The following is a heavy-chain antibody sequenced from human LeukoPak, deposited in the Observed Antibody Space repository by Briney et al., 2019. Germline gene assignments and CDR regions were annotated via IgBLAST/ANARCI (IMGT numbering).Heavy chain of an antibody. CDR1: GYTFTGYY. D-gene: IGHD3-9*01. V-gene: IGHV1-2*02. Sequence: ASVKVSCKASGYTFTGYYMHWVRQAPGQGLEWMGWINPNSGGTNYAQKFQGRVTMTRDTSISTAYMELSRLRSDDTAVYYCARKTAVEEGYFDWLLYSVRYGMDVWGQGTTVTVSS. J-gene: IGHJ6*02. CDR2: INPNSGGT. CDR3: ARKTAVEEGYFDWLLYSVRYGMDV.